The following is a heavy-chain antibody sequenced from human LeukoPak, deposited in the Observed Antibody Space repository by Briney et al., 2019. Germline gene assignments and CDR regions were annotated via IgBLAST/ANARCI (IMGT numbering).Heavy chain of an antibody. Sequence: ASVKVSCKASGYTFTSYDINWVRQATGQGLEWMGWMNPNSGNTGYAQKFQGRVTMTRNTSISTAYMELSSLRSEDTAVYYRARGRTYDFWSGYPTTFFDYWGQGTLVTVSS. CDR1: GYTFTSYD. D-gene: IGHD3-3*01. V-gene: IGHV1-8*01. J-gene: IGHJ4*02. CDR3: ARGRTYDFWSGYPTTFFDY. CDR2: MNPNSGNT.